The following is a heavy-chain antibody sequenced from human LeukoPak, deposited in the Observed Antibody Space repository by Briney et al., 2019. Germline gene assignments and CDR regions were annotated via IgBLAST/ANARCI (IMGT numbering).Heavy chain of an antibody. V-gene: IGHV3-30*04. Sequence: GGSLRLSCAASGFTFSSYAMHWVRQAPGKGLEWVAVISYDGSNKYDADSVKGRFTISRDNAKNSLYLQMNSPRAEDTAVYYCAELGITMIGGVWGKGTTVTISS. J-gene: IGHJ6*04. D-gene: IGHD3-10*02. CDR3: AELGITMIGGV. CDR2: ISYDGSNK. CDR1: GFTFSSYA.